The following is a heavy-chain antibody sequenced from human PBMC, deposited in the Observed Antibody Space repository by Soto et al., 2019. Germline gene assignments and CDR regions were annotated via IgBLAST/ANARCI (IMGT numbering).Heavy chain of an antibody. V-gene: IGHV1-69*02. CDR1: GSTFSSYT. Sequence: QVQLVQSGAEVRKPGASVEVSCMASGSTFSSYTVNWVRQAPGQGLEWIGRIIPVLGVTHYARRFQCSVTITADRSRKTAYMELTSLTSEDTAVYYCATRRYCGVDCYNKFYYGMDVWGQGTTVTVSS. CDR3: ATRRYCGVDCYNKFYYGMDV. J-gene: IGHJ6*02. CDR2: IIPVLGVT. D-gene: IGHD2-21*02.